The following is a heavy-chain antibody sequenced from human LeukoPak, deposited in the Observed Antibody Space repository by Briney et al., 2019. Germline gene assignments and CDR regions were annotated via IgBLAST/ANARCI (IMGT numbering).Heavy chain of an antibody. Sequence: SETLSLTCTVSGSSISSYYWGCIRQPPGKGLEWIGSIYYSGSTYYNPSLKSRVTISVDTSKNQFSLKLSSVTAADTAVYYCASFYYYGSGSYRRRFDYWGQGTLVTVSS. CDR2: IYYSGST. CDR1: GSSISSYY. D-gene: IGHD3-10*01. CDR3: ASFYYYGSGSYRRRFDY. V-gene: IGHV4-39*07. J-gene: IGHJ4*02.